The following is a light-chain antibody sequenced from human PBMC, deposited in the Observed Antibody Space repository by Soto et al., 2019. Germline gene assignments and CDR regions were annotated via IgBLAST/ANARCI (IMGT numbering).Light chain of an antibody. CDR1: QSISSW. J-gene: IGKJ1*01. CDR3: QQYNNWLRA. V-gene: IGKV1-5*01. Sequence: DIQMTQSPSTLSASVGDRVTITCRASQSISSWLAWYQQKPGKAPKLLIYDASSLESGVPSRFSGSGSGTEFTLTISSLQPEDFAVYYCQQYNNWLRAFGQGTKVDI. CDR2: DAS.